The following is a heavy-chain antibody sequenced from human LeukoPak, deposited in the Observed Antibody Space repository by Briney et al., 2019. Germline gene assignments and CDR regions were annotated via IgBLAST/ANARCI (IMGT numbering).Heavy chain of an antibody. J-gene: IGHJ3*02. CDR1: GGSISIYY. D-gene: IGHD5-24*01. CDR3: ARGLLDGDTHPADFDI. Sequence: SETLSLACTVSGGSISIYYWSWIRQPPGKGLEWIGYIYYSGSTNYNPYLKSRVTISVDTSKNQFSLKLRCVTAADTAVYYCARGLLDGDTHPADFDIWGQGTMVTVSS. CDR2: IYYSGST. V-gene: IGHV4-59*01.